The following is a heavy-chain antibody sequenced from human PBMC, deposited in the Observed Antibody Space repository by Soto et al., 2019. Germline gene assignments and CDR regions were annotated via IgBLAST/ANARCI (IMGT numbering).Heavy chain of an antibody. D-gene: IGHD1-26*01. Sequence: PGGSLRLSCAASGFTVSSKYMSWVRQGPGKGLEWVSVIYTDGRTFYSDSVKGRFTISRDNSKNTLYLQMNSLRVEDTAVYYCARALGVGATSPGDWGQATQVTSPQ. CDR1: GFTVSSKY. CDR3: ARALGVGATSPGD. V-gene: IGHV3-66*01. CDR2: IYTDGRT. J-gene: IGHJ4*02.